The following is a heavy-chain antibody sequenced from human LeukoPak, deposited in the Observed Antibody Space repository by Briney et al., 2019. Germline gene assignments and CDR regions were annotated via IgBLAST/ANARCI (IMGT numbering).Heavy chain of an antibody. CDR1: GFTFSSYI. Sequence: GGSLRHSCAPSGFTFSSYIMNWVRQAPRKGVEWVSPISSSSSYIYYADSVKGRFTISRDNARNSLYLQMNSLRAEDTAVYYCARDEEYVLDYWGQGTLVTVSS. J-gene: IGHJ4*02. V-gene: IGHV3-21*01. CDR3: ARDEEYVLDY. CDR2: ISSSSSYI. D-gene: IGHD6-6*01.